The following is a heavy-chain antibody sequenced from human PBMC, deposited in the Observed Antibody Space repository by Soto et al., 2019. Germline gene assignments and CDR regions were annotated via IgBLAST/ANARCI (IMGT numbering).Heavy chain of an antibody. CDR3: ARAPGVRGDYYYGMDV. CDR1: GFTFSSYS. J-gene: IGHJ6*02. V-gene: IGHV3-48*02. Sequence: GGTLRLSCAASGFTFSSYSMNWVRQAPGKGLEWVSYISSSSSTIYYADSVKGRFTISRDNAKNSLYMQMNSLRDEDTAVYYCARAPGVRGDYYYGMDVWGQGTTVTVSS. D-gene: IGHD3-10*01. CDR2: ISSSSSTI.